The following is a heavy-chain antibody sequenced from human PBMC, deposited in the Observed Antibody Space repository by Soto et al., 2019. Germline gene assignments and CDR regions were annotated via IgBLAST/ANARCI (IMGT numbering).Heavy chain of an antibody. D-gene: IGHD4-17*01. CDR2: IIPIFGTA. CDR3: AVTVTTHYGMDV. V-gene: IGHV1-69*01. CDR1: GGTFSSYA. J-gene: IGHJ6*02. Sequence: QVQLVQSGAEVKKPGSSVKVSCKASGGTFSSYAISWVRQAPGQGLEWMGGIIPIFGTADYAQKFQGRVTITADESTSTADMELSSLRSEDTAVYYCAVTVTTHYGMDVWGQGTTVTVSS.